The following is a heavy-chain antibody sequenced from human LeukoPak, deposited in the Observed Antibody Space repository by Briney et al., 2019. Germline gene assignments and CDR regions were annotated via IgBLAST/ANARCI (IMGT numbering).Heavy chain of an antibody. CDR1: GFTFSSYS. CDR2: ISSSSSYI. CDR3: AREYPRILYSNYRPLDY. V-gene: IGHV3-21*01. Sequence: GGSLRLSCAASGFTFSSYSMNWVRQAPGKGLEWVSSISSSSSYIYYADSVKGRFTISRDNAKNSLYLQMNSLRAEDTAVYYCAREYPRILYSNYRPLDYWGQGTLVTVSS. J-gene: IGHJ4*02. D-gene: IGHD4-11*01.